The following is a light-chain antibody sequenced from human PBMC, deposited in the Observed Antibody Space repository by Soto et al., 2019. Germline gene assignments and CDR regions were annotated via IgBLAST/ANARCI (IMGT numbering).Light chain of an antibody. Sequence: QSALTQPASVSGSPGQSITISCTGTSSDVGGYNYVSWYQQHPGKAPKLMIYDVSNRPSGVSNRFSGSKSGNTASLTISGLQAEYEADYYCSSYTSSSNLDVVFGGGTKLTVL. CDR1: SSDVGGYNY. CDR3: SSYTSSSNLDVV. CDR2: DVS. J-gene: IGLJ2*01. V-gene: IGLV2-14*01.